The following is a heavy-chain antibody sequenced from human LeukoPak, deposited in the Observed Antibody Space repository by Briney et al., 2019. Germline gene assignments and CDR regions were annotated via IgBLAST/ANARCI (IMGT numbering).Heavy chain of an antibody. J-gene: IGHJ4*02. CDR3: AREFRARSACDY. V-gene: IGHV1-2*02. D-gene: IGHD3-10*01. Sequence: ASVKVSCKASGYTFTGYYMHWVRQAPGQGLEWMGWINPNSGGTNYAQKLQGRVTMTTDTSTSTAYMELRSLRSDDTAVYYCAREFRARSACDYWGQGTLVTVSS. CDR1: GYTFTGYY. CDR2: INPNSGGT.